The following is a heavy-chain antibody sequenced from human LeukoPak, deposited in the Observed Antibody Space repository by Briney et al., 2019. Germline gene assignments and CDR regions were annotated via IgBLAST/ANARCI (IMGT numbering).Heavy chain of an antibody. CDR1: GYTFTSYD. CDR2: MNPNSGNT. J-gene: IGHJ4*02. D-gene: IGHD6-19*01. V-gene: IGHV1-8*01. CDR3: ARGPSGEWLDRFYFDY. Sequence: ASVKVSCKASGYTFTSYDINWVRQATGQGLEWMGWMNPNSGNTGYAQKFQGRVTMTSNTSISTAYMALSSLRSDDTAVYYCARGPSGEWLDRFYFDYWGQGTLVTVSS.